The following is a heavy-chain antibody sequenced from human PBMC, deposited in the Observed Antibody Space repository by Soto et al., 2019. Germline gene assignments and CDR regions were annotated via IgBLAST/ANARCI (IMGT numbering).Heavy chain of an antibody. CDR3: AREVVGGYQFSSAGMDV. J-gene: IGHJ6*02. D-gene: IGHD6-19*01. V-gene: IGHV4-30-4*01. CDR2: IYYSGST. CDR1: GGSISSGDYY. Sequence: LSLTCTVSGGSISSGDYYWSWIRQPPGKGLEWIGYIYYSGSTYYNPSLKSRVTISVDTSKNQFSLKLSSVTAADTAVYYCAREVVGGYQFSSAGMDVWGQGTTVTVSS.